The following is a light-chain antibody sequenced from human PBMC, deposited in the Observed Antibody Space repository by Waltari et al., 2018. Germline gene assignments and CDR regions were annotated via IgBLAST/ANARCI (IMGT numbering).Light chain of an antibody. CDR2: QVS. Sequence: DVVMTQSPLSLPVTLGQPASISCRSTQSLVHSDGNTYLNWFQQRPGQSPRRLIYQVSNRDSGVPDRFSGSGSDTDFTLRISRVEAEDVGVYFCMQGTLWPRWTFGQGTKVEIK. V-gene: IGKV2-30*02. J-gene: IGKJ1*01. CDR3: MQGTLWPRWT. CDR1: QSLVHSDGNTY.